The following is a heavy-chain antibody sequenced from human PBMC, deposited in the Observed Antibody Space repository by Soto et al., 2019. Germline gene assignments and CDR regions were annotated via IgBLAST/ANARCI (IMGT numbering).Heavy chain of an antibody. CDR3: LMAGYIDY. Sequence: GGTLRLSCAASGFTFSGSAMHWVRQASGKGLEWVGRIRSKANSYATAYAASVKGRFTISRDDSKNTAYLQMNSLKTEDTAVYYCLMAGYIDYWGQGTLVTVSS. J-gene: IGHJ4*02. CDR1: GFTFSGSA. CDR2: IRSKANSYAT. V-gene: IGHV3-73*01. D-gene: IGHD3-10*01.